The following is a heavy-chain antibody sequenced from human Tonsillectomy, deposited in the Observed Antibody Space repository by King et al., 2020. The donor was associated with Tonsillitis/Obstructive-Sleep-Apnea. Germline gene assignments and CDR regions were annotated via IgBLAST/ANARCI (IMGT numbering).Heavy chain of an antibody. CDR2: ISYDGSNK. Sequence: VQLVESGGGVVQPGRSLRLSCAASGFTFSSYAMHWVRQAPGKGLEWVAVISYDGSNKHYADSVKGRFTISRDNSKNTLYLQMNSLRAEDTAVYYCATNHDYISGGEYFQHWGQGTLVTVSS. D-gene: IGHD6-19*01. CDR3: ATNHDYISGGEYFQH. J-gene: IGHJ1*01. V-gene: IGHV3-30*04. CDR1: GFTFSSYA.